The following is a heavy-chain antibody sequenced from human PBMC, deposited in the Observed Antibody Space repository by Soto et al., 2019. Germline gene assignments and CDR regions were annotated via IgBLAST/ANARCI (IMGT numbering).Heavy chain of an antibody. J-gene: IGHJ4*02. Sequence: QVQLVESGGGVVQPGRSRRLSCAASGFTFSSYGMHWVGQAPGKGLEWVAVISYDGSNKYYADSVKGRFTISRDNSKNTLYLQMNSLRAEDTAVYYCAKDWGELPFDYWGQGTLVTVSS. V-gene: IGHV3-30*18. CDR1: GFTFSSYG. D-gene: IGHD1-26*01. CDR2: ISYDGSNK. CDR3: AKDWGELPFDY.